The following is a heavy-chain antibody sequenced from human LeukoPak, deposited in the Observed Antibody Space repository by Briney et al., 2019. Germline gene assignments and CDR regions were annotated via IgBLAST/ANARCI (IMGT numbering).Heavy chain of an antibody. CDR2: IYDSGST. V-gene: IGHV4-31*03. CDR3: ARVTMIVVVIDY. D-gene: IGHD3-22*01. Sequence: SETLSLTCTVSGGSISSGGYYWSWIRQHSGRGLEWIGYIYDSGSTYYNPSLKSRVTISVDTSKNHFSLKLGSVTAADTAVYYCARVTMIVVVIDYWGQGTLVTVSS. J-gene: IGHJ4*02. CDR1: GGSISSGGYY.